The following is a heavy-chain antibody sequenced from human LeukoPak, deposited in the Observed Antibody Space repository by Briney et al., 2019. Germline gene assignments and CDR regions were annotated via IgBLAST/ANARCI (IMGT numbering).Heavy chain of an antibody. V-gene: IGHV4-30-4*01. D-gene: IGHD5-24*01. CDR3: ATTYVERFGGVAFDI. Sequence: PSETLSLTCTVSGGSFSSGDYYWSWIRQPPGEGLEWIGYIYYSGSTYYNPSLKSRVTISVDTSKNQFSLKLSSVTAADTAVYYCATTYVERFGGVAFDIWGQGTMVTVSS. CDR2: IYYSGST. CDR1: GGSFSSGDYY. J-gene: IGHJ3*02.